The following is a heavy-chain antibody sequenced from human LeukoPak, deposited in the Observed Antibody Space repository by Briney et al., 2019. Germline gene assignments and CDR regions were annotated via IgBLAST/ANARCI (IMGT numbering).Heavy chain of an antibody. CDR1: GYSFTSYW. V-gene: IGHV5-51*01. Sequence: GESLKISCKGSGYSFTSYWIVWVRQMPGKGLEWMGIIYCGDSDTRYSPSFQGQVTISADKSVNTTYLQWSSLKASDTAMYYCARASYDFNSLDPWGQGTLVTVSS. D-gene: IGHD3-3*01. CDR2: IYCGDSDT. J-gene: IGHJ5*02. CDR3: ARASYDFNSLDP.